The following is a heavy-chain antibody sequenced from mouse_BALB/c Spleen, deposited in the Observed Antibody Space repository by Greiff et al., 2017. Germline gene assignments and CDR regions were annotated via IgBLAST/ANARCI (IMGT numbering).Heavy chain of an antibody. CDR2: ISSGGSYT. Sequence: EVQLVESGGGLVKPGGSLKLSCAASGFTFSSYAMSWVRHSPEKRLEWVAEISSGGSYTYYPDTVTGRFTISRDNAKNTLYLEMSSLRSEDTAMYYCAREGEGFDYWGQGTTLTVSS. V-gene: IGHV5-9-4*01. J-gene: IGHJ2*01. CDR1: GFTFSSYA. CDR3: AREGEGFDY.